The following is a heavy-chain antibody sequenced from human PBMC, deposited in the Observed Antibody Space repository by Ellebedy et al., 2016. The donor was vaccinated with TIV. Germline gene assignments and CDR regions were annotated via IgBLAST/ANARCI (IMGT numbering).Heavy chain of an antibody. Sequence: MPSETLSLTCAAYGGSFSGYYWSWIRQPPGKGLEWIGEINHSGSNNYNPSLKSRVTISVDTSKNQFSLKLSSVTAADTAVYYCARALWPYYFDYWGQGTLVTVSS. CDR2: INHSGSN. J-gene: IGHJ4*02. CDR1: GGSFSGYY. V-gene: IGHV4-34*01. CDR3: ARALWPYYFDY.